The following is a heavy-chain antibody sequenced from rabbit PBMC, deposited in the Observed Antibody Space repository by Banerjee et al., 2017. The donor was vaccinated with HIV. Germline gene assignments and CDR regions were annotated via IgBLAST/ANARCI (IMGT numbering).Heavy chain of an antibody. J-gene: IGHJ4*01. V-gene: IGHV1S40*01. Sequence: EESGGGLVKPGASLTLTCKASGFSLSSGYYMCWVRQAPGKGLEWIGCIGTGTEVTWYATWASGRFTISRTSSTTVTLRMTSLTAADRATYFCARDLVGVIGWNFYLWGPGTLVTVS. D-gene: IGHD2-1*01. CDR1: GFSLSSGYY. CDR2: IGTGTEVT. CDR3: ARDLVGVIGWNFYL.